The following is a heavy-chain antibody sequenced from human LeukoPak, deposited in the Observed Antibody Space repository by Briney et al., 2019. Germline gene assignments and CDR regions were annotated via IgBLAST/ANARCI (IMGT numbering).Heavy chain of an antibody. J-gene: IGHJ4*02. D-gene: IGHD1-7*01. CDR2: IYTSGST. CDR3: ARDRRTGTTFSFDY. V-gene: IGHV4-61*02. CDR1: GGSISSGSYY. Sequence: SDTLSLTCTVSGGSISSGSYYWSWIRQPAGKGLEWIGRIYTSGSTNYNPSLKSRVTISVDTSKNQFSLKLSSVTAADTAVYYCARDRRTGTTFSFDYWGQGTLVTVSS.